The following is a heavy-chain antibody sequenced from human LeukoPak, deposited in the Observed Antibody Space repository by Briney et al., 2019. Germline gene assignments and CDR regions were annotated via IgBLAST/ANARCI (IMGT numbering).Heavy chain of an antibody. CDR2: INHSGST. D-gene: IGHD3-3*01. CDR3: ARSRYYDFWSGYYVSFDY. J-gene: IGHJ4*02. V-gene: IGHV4-34*01. CDR1: GGSFSGHY. Sequence: SETLSLTCAVYGGSFSGHYWSWIRQPPGKGLEWIGEINHSGSTNYNPSLKSRVTISVDTSKNQFSLKLSSVTAADTAVYYCARSRYYDFWSGYYVSFDYWGQGTLVTVSS.